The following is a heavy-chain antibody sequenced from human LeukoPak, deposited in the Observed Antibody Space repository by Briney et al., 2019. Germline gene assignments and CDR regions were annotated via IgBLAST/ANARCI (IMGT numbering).Heavy chain of an antibody. V-gene: IGHV3-7*05. CDR3: AREFFSGHTFQY. J-gene: IGHJ4*02. CDR2: INQDGSEK. CDR1: GFTFRHSW. Sequence: GGSLSLSCTASGFTFRHSWKIGARQAPGKGLEWVANINQDGSEKYYVDSVKGRFTISRDNAENSLYLQMNSLRADDTAVNACAREFFSGHTFQYWGQGTLVTVSS. D-gene: IGHD6-25*01.